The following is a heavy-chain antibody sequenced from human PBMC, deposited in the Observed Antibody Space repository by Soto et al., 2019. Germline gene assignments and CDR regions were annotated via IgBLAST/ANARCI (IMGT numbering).Heavy chain of an antibody. D-gene: IGHD4-17*01. CDR2: ISGSRSYT. J-gene: IGHJ6*02. CDR1: GFTFSDYY. CDR3: ARDYGDFSYYYYGMAV. Sequence: GSLRLSCAASGFTFSDYYMSWIRQAPGKGLEWVSYISGSRSYTHYADSVEGRFTLSRDNAKNSLYLQMNSLRAEDTAVYYCARDYGDFSYYYYGMAVWGQGTTVTVS. V-gene: IGHV3-11*06.